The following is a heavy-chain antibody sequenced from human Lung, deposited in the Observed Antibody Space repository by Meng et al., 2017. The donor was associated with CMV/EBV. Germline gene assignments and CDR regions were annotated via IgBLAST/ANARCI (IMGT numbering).Heavy chain of an antibody. CDR3: LISQRRPDDY. J-gene: IGHJ4*02. CDR1: GFSFSNFW. D-gene: IGHD2/OR15-2a*01. V-gene: IGHV3-74*01. Sequence: GGSLRLXCAASGFSFSNFWMHWVCKAPGKGLVWVSRINSEGHSATYADSVKGRFTISRDNAKNTLYLQMNSLTAEDTAVYYCLISQRRPDDYWGQGTLVTVSS. CDR2: INSEGHSA.